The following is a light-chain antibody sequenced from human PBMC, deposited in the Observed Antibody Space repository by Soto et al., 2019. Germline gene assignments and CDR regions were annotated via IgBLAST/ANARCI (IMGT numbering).Light chain of an antibody. CDR1: QSVRSN. Sequence: ELVMTQSPATLSVSPGERTTLSCRASQSVRSNLAWYHQKPGQAPRLLIYGASTRATGIPARFSGSGSGTEFTLTISSLQSEDFAVYYCQQYNNWPRTFGQGTMVEIK. V-gene: IGKV3-15*01. CDR2: GAS. CDR3: QQYNNWPRT. J-gene: IGKJ1*01.